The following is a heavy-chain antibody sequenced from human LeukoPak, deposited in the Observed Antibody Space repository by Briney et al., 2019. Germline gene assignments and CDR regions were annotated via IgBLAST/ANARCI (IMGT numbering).Heavy chain of an antibody. CDR3: AREPPVTSCYDY. CDR2: INSDGSST. CDR1: GFTFSSYW. V-gene: IGHV3-74*01. Sequence: GSLRLSCAASGFTFSSYWMHWVRQAPGNGLVWVSRINSDGSSTSYADSVKGRFTISRDNAKNTLYLQMNSLRAEDTAVYYCAREPPVTSCYDYWGQGTLVTVSS. J-gene: IGHJ4*02. D-gene: IGHD2-2*01.